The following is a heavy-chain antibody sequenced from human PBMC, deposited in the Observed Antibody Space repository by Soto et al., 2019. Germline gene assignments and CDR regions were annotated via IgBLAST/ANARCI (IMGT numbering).Heavy chain of an antibody. CDR1: GFTFSSYG. CDR2: IWYDGSNK. V-gene: IGHV3-33*01. Sequence: TGGSLRLSCAASGFTFSSYGMHWVRQAPGKGLEWVAVIWYDGSNKYYADSVKGRFTISRDNSKNTLYLQMNSLRAKDTAVYYCIAAAANFDYWGQGTLVTVSS. CDR3: IAAAANFDY. J-gene: IGHJ4*02. D-gene: IGHD6-13*01.